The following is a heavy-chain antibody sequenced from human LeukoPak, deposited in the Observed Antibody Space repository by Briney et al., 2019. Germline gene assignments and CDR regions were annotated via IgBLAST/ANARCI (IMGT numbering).Heavy chain of an antibody. V-gene: IGHV3-48*03. D-gene: IGHD3-22*01. Sequence: GGSLRLSCAASGFTFSSYEMNWVRQAPGKGLEWVSYISSSGSTIFYADSVKGRFTISRDNAKNSLFLQMNSLRAEDTALYYCARDRGPYDSSGYYPYDAFDIWGQGTMVTVSS. CDR3: ARDRGPYDSSGYYPYDAFDI. CDR1: GFTFSSYE. CDR2: ISSSGSTI. J-gene: IGHJ3*02.